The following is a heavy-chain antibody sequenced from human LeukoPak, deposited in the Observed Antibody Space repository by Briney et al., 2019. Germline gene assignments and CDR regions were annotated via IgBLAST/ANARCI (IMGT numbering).Heavy chain of an antibody. CDR2: ISSSSSYI. CDR3: ARDRVSGYYYYYGMDV. V-gene: IGHV3-21*01. J-gene: IGHJ6*02. CDR1: GFTFSSYR. Sequence: GGSLRLSCAASGFTFSSYRMNWVRQAPGKGLEWVSSISSSSSYIYYADSVKGRFTISRDNAKNSLYLQMNSLRAEDTAVYYCARDRVSGYYYYYGMDVWGQGTTVTVSS. D-gene: IGHD3-10*01.